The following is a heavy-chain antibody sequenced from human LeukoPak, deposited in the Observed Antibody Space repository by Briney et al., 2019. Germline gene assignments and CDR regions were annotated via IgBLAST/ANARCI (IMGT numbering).Heavy chain of an antibody. Sequence: PGGSLRLSCAASGFTLSSYWMHWVRQAPGKGLVWVSRINSDGSSTNHADSVKGRFTISRDNAKNSLYLQMNSLRAEDTALYYCAKDLNSAVAGLTTLDYWGQGTLVTVSS. CDR1: GFTLSSYW. V-gene: IGHV3-74*01. CDR2: INSDGSST. CDR3: AKDLNSAVAGLTTLDY. J-gene: IGHJ4*02. D-gene: IGHD6-19*01.